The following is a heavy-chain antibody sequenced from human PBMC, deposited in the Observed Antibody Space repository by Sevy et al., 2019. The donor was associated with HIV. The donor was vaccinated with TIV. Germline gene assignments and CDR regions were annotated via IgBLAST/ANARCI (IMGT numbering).Heavy chain of an antibody. CDR3: TRVEGATDWGMDV. D-gene: IGHD1-26*01. V-gene: IGHV3-49*04. J-gene: IGHJ6*02. CDR2: IRSKAYGGTT. Sequence: GESLKISCTASGFTFGDYTMSWVRQAPGKGLEWVSFIRSKAYGGTTQYAASVKGRFTISRDDSKSIAYLQMNSLRTDDTAVYYCTRVEGATDWGMDVWGQGTTVTVSS. CDR1: GFTFGDYT.